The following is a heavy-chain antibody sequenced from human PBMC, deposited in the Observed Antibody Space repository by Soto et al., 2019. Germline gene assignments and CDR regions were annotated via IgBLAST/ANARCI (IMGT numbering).Heavy chain of an antibody. CDR1: GFNFGSHW. D-gene: IGHD1-7*01. Sequence: EVQLVESGGGLVQPGGSLRLSCAASGFNFGSHWMSWVRQAPGKGLEWVASIKQDGGGEYYVDSVKGRFTISRDNAKNSLYLQMNSLRAEDTAVYYCARDPSATGTGGYYFDFWGQGTLVTVS. CDR2: IKQDGGGE. V-gene: IGHV3-7*01. CDR3: ARDPSATGTGGYYFDF. J-gene: IGHJ4*02.